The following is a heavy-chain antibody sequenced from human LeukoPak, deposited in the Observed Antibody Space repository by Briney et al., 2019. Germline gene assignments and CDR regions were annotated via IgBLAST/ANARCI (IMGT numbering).Heavy chain of an antibody. CDR3: ARGAAAGTFMWGGPGIFDY. CDR1: GGSFSGYY. D-gene: IGHD6-13*01. CDR2: INHSGST. J-gene: IGHJ4*02. Sequence: SETLSLTCAVYGGSFSGYYWSWIRQPPGKGLEWIGEINHSGSTNYNPSLKSRVTISVDTSKNQFSLKLSSVTAADTAVYYCARGAAAGTFMWGGPGIFDYWGQGTLVTVSS. V-gene: IGHV4-34*01.